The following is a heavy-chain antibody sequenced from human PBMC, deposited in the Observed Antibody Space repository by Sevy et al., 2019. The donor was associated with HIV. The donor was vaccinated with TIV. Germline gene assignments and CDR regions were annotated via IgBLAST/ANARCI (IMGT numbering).Heavy chain of an antibody. D-gene: IGHD4-17*01. J-gene: IGHJ4*02. V-gene: IGHV3-30-3*01. CDR3: ARDFYEFGDPRGLDY. Sequence: GGSLRLSCTASGFILGYYAMHWVRQAPGKGLEGVAVFSYDGGNIYYEDSVQGRFTVSRDNSKNTLYLQMNSLRPEDTAMYYCARDFYEFGDPRGLDYWGQGVLVTVSS. CDR2: FSYDGGNI. CDR1: GFILGYYA.